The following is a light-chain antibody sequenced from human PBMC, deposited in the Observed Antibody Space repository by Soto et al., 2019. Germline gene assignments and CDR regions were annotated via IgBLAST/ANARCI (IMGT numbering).Light chain of an antibody. J-gene: IGKJ1*01. Sequence: EIVLTQSPGTLSLSPGERAILSCRASQSVSSDSLAWYRQKPGQSPRLLVYDASSRATGIPDRFSGSGSGTDFTLTISRLEPEDFAVYYCLQYGSAPRTFGQGTKVEIK. V-gene: IGKV3-20*01. CDR2: DAS. CDR1: QSVSSDS. CDR3: LQYGSAPRT.